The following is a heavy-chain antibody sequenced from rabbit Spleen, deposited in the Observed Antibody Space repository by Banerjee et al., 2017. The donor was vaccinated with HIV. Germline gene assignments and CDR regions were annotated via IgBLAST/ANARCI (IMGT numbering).Heavy chain of an antibody. J-gene: IGHJ6*01. D-gene: IGHD8-1*01. V-gene: IGHV1S45*01. CDR1: GIDFSSSYW. CDR2: IDSGSSGFT. Sequence: QEQLEESGGGLVKPEGSLTLTCKASGIDFSSSYWIHWVRQAPGKGLEWIACIDSGSSGFTYFASWAKGRFTISKTSSTTVTLQMTSLTAADTATYFCARDSGSSFSSYGMDLWGQGTLVTVS. CDR3: ARDSGSSFSSYGMDL.